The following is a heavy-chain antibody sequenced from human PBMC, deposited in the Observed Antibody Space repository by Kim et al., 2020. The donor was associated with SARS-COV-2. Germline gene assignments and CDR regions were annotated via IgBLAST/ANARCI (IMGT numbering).Heavy chain of an antibody. J-gene: IGHJ3*02. CDR2: IYPGDSDT. Sequence: VESLKISCKGSGYSFTSYWIGWVRQMPGKGLEWMGIIYPGDSDTRYSPSFQGQVTISADKSISTAYLQWSSLKASDTAMYYCARLYYDIPVGLAFDIWGQGTMVTVSS. V-gene: IGHV5-51*01. D-gene: IGHD3-22*01. CDR3: ARLYYDIPVGLAFDI. CDR1: GYSFTSYW.